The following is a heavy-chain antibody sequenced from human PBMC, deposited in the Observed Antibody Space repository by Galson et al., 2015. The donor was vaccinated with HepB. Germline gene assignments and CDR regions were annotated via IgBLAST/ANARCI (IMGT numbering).Heavy chain of an antibody. D-gene: IGHD2-2*01. CDR2: VNPNSGGT. J-gene: IGHJ4*02. CDR1: GYTFTGYY. Sequence: SVKVSCKASGYTFTGYYMHWVRQAPGQGLEWMGWVNPNSGGTNYAQKFQGRVTMTRDTSISTAYMELSRLRSDDTAVYYSARAPRGYCSSTSCYPSDYWGQGTLVTVSS. V-gene: IGHV1-2*02. CDR3: ARAPRGYCSSTSCYPSDY.